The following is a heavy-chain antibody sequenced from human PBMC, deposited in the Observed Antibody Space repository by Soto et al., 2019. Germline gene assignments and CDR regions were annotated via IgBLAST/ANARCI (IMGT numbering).Heavy chain of an antibody. Sequence: PGGSLRLSCTASGFTFGDYAMSWFRQAPGKGLEWVGFIRSKAYGGTTEYAASVKGRFTISRDDSKSIAYLQMNSLKTEDTAVYYCTREDYDILSALDYWGQGTLVTVSS. CDR1: GFTFGDYA. V-gene: IGHV3-49*03. CDR3: TREDYDILSALDY. J-gene: IGHJ4*02. D-gene: IGHD3-9*01. CDR2: IRSKAYGGTT.